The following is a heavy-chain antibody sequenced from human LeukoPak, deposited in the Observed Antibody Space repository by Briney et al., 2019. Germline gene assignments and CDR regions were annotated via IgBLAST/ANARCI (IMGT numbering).Heavy chain of an antibody. CDR3: AKDATPRNSVWDYFDY. CDR2: IGGPDDT. J-gene: IGHJ4*02. CDR1: GFSFNIHA. V-gene: IGHV3-23*01. D-gene: IGHD7-27*01. Sequence: GGSLRLSCAASGFSFNIHAMTWVRQAPGKGLEWVADIGGPDDTHYADSVKGRFAVSRDDSTNTVFLQMNSLRADDSAIYYCAKDATPRNSVWDYFDYWGQGTLVTVSS.